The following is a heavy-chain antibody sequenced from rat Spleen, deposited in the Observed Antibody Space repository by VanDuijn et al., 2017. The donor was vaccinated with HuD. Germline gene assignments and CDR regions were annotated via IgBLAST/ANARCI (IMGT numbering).Heavy chain of an antibody. J-gene: IGHJ3*01. Sequence: EVQLVESGGGLVQPGRSLKLSCAASGFTFSNYDMAWVRQAPGKGLEWVASITNTGGSTYYPDSVKGRFTISRDNAKSTLYLQMNILRSEDTATYYCTSNFAYWGQGTLVTVSS. CDR1: GFTFSNYD. V-gene: IGHV5-31*01. CDR3: TSNFAY. CDR2: ITNTGGST.